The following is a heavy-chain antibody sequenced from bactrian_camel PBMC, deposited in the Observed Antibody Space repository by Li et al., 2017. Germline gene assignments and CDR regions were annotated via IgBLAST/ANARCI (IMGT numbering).Heavy chain of an antibody. CDR2: IEINETTT. D-gene: IGHD5*01. Sequence: HVQLVESGGGSVQAGGSLRLSCAFSGDTSTRYRMGWFRQAPGRERMWIAAIEINETTTRVADSVKGRFTLSRDNAKNTLDLQMNDLTSGDTAMYYCAADPRVHLQRWDGVWDWMPFGVPNWGQGTQVTVS. CDR1: GDTSTRYR. V-gene: IGHV3S26*01. CDR3: AADPRVHLQRWDGVWDWMPFGVPN. J-gene: IGHJ4*01.